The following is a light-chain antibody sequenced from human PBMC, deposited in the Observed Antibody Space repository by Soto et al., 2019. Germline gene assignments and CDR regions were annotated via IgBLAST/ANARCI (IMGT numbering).Light chain of an antibody. V-gene: IGKV3-11*01. CDR2: DAS. CDR3: QERSNWRWLT. J-gene: IGKJ4*01. CDR1: QSVSSY. Sequence: DIVLTQSPATVSLSPGEKATLSCKASQSVSSYLAWYQQKAGQAPRLLIYDASNRATGIPARFSGSVSGTDFTLTVSSLEPEDVAVYFCQERSNWRWLTFGGGTKVDIK.